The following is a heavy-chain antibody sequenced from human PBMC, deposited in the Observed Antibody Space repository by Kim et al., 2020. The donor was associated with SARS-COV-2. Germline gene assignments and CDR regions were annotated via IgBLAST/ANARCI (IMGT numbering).Heavy chain of an antibody. Sequence: YYNPSLKSRVTISVDTSKNQFSLKLSSVTAADTAVYYCARDSPLGKGYDYWGQGTLVTVSS. J-gene: IGHJ4*02. V-gene: IGHV4-31*02. D-gene: IGHD2-15*01. CDR3: ARDSPLGKGYDY.